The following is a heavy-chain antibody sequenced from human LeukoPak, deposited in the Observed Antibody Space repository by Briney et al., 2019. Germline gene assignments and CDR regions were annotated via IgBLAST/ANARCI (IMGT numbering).Heavy chain of an antibody. J-gene: IGHJ5*02. CDR3: ARASSWVDTRPFDP. V-gene: IGHV4-59*01. D-gene: IGHD6-13*01. CDR1: GGSISSYY. Sequence: PSETLSLTCTVSGGSISSYYWSWIRQPPGKGLEWIGYIYYSGSTNYNPSLKSRVTISVDTSKNQFSLKLSSVTAADTAVYYCARASSWVDTRPFDPWGQGTLVTVSS. CDR2: IYYSGST.